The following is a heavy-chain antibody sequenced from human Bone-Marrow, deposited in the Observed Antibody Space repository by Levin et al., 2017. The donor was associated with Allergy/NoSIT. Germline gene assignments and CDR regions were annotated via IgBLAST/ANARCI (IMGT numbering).Heavy chain of an antibody. CDR1: GDSISSYY. CDR2: IFYNGRT. CDR3: ARDREVDYYGSGSDEGFAY. J-gene: IGHJ4*02. D-gene: IGHD3-10*01. Sequence: SSETLSLTCIVSGDSISSYYWSWIRQPPGKGLEWIGYIFYNGRTNYNPSLKSRVTISVDTSKSQFSLKMSSVTAADTAVYYCARDREVDYYGSGSDEGFAYWGRGTLVTVSS. V-gene: IGHV4-59*01.